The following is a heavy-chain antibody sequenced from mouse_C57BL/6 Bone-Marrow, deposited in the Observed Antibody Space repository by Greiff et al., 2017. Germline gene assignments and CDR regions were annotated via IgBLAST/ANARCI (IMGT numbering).Heavy chain of an antibody. CDR3: TTTMDDGYYGLDY. CDR2: IDPENGDT. Sequence: VQLQQSGAELVRPGASVKLSCTASGFNIKDDYMHWVKQRPEQGLEWIGWIDPENGDTEYASKFQGKATITADTSSNTAYLQLSSLTSEDTAVYYCTTTMDDGYYGLDYWGQGTTLTVSS. CDR1: GFNIKDDY. J-gene: IGHJ2*01. D-gene: IGHD2-3*01. V-gene: IGHV14-4*01.